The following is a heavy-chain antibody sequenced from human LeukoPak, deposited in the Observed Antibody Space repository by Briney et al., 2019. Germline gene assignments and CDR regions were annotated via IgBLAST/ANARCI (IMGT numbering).Heavy chain of an antibody. CDR1: DLTFSNYW. V-gene: IGHV3-74*01. Sequence: QPGGSLRLSCAASDLTFSNYWIHWVRQAPGKGVVWVSRIDSDGRITIYADYVQARFSISIHNAKNTLYLQMNSLRAEDTAVYYCARVGYYGSLDYWGQGTLVTVSS. D-gene: IGHD3-10*01. J-gene: IGHJ4*02. CDR3: ARVGYYGSLDY. CDR2: IDSDGRIT.